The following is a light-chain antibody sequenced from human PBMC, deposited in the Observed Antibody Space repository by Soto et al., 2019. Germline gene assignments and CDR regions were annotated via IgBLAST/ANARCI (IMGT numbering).Light chain of an antibody. Sequence: EIVLTQSPGTLSLSPGERATLSCRASQSVSSSYLAWYQQKPGQAPRLLIYGASSRATGIPDRFSGSGSGTDFTLTISRLEPEDFAVYYCHQYNNWPPWTFGQGTEV. CDR3: HQYNNWPPWT. CDR2: GAS. J-gene: IGKJ1*01. CDR1: QSVSSSY. V-gene: IGKV3-20*01.